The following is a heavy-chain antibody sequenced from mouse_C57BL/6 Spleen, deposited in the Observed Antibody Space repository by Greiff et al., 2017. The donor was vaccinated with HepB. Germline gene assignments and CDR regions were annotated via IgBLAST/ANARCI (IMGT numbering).Heavy chain of an antibody. J-gene: IGHJ3*01. CDR1: GFTFSDYG. CDR2: ISSGSSTI. CDR3: ARNYDYDEAWFAY. V-gene: IGHV5-17*01. D-gene: IGHD2-4*01. Sequence: EVKLMESGGGLVKPGGSLKLSCAASGFTFSDYGMHWVRQAPEKGLEWVAYISSGSSTIYYADTVKGRFTISRDNAKNTLFLQMTSLRSEDTAMYYCARNYDYDEAWFAYWGQGTLVTVSA.